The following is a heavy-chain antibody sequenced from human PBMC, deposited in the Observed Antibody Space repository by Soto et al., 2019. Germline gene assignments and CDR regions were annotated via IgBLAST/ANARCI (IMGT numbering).Heavy chain of an antibody. V-gene: IGHV4-59*08. CDR2: IYYSGST. D-gene: IGHD1-7*01. CDR3: ARHSKLYYFDY. Sequence: QVQLQESGPGLVKPSETLSLTCTVSGGSISSYYWSWIRQPPGKGLEWIGYIYYSGSTNYNPSLKSRVTISVDTSKNQFSLKLSSVTAADTAEYYCARHSKLYYFDYWGQGTLVTVSS. J-gene: IGHJ4*02. CDR1: GGSISSYY.